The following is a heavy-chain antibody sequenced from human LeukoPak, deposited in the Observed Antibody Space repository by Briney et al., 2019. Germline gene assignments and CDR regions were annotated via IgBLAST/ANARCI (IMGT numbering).Heavy chain of an antibody. CDR1: GYTFTGYY. V-gene: IGHV1-2*02. D-gene: IGHD1-26*01. CDR3: ARVFISGSYRDGFDI. J-gene: IGHJ3*02. CDR2: INPNSGGT. Sequence: HEASVKVSCKASGYTFTGYYIHWVRQAPGQGLEWMGWINPNSGGTNYAQKFQGRVTMTRDTSISTAYMELSRLRSDDTAVYYCARVFISGSYRDGFDIWGQGTMVTVSS.